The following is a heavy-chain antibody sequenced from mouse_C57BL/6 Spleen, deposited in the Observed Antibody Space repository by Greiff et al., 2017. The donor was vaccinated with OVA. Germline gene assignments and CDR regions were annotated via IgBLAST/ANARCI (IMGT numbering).Heavy chain of an antibody. CDR1: GYTFTSYW. D-gene: IGHD4-1*01. Sequence: QVQLQQPGAELVMPGASVKLSCKASGYTFTSYWMHWVKQRPGQGLEWIGEIDPSDSYTNYNQKFKGKSTLTVDKSSSTAYVQLSSLTSEDSAVYYCARSGTGYYYTMNYWGKGTSVTVSS. CDR2: IDPSDSYT. V-gene: IGHV1-69*01. CDR3: ARSGTGYYYTMNY. J-gene: IGHJ4*01.